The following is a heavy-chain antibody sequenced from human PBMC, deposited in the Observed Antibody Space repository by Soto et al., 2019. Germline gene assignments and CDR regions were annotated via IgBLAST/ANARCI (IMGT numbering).Heavy chain of an antibody. D-gene: IGHD1-26*01. V-gene: IGHV4-34*01. Sequence: SETLSLTCDVYGGSFSDYIWTWIRQTPGKGLQWIGQINHSGSANYNPSLKSRVTISVHTSSSQFSLELSSVTAADTAVYYYARCLISGSHYSGGWYYFDSWGQGTQVTVSS. CDR3: ARCLISGSHYSGGWYYFDS. CDR1: GGSFSDYI. J-gene: IGHJ4*02. CDR2: INHSGSA.